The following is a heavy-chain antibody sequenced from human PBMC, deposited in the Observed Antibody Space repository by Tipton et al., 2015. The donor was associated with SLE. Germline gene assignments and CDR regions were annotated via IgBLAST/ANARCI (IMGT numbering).Heavy chain of an antibody. J-gene: IGHJ4*02. CDR3: ATDPGSYGYHY. CDR2: IYHSGST. Sequence: TLSLTCAVSGYSISSGYYWGWIRQPPGKGLEWIGSIYHSGSTYYNPSLKSRVTISVDTSKNQFSLKLSSVTAADTAVYYCATDPGSYGYHYWGQGTLVTVSS. V-gene: IGHV4-38-2*01. CDR1: GYSISSGYY. D-gene: IGHD5-18*01.